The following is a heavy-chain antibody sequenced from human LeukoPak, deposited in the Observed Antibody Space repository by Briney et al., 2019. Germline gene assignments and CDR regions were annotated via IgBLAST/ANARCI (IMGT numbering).Heavy chain of an antibody. CDR3: ARARRFDDSTGYYYYFDF. D-gene: IGHD3-22*01. CDR1: GYTFIGYY. V-gene: IGHV1-2*02. Sequence: VASVKVSCKASGYTFIGYYMHWVRQAPGQGLEWVGWINPNSGATNYAQKFQGRVTMTRDTSISTAYMELSSLRSDDTAVFYCARARRFDDSTGYYYYFDFWGQGTLVTVSS. CDR2: INPNSGAT. J-gene: IGHJ4*02.